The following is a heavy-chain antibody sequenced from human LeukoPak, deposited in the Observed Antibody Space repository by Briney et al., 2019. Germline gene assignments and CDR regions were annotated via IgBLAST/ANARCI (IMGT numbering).Heavy chain of an antibody. V-gene: IGHV3-23*01. CDR2: IVGSGATT. Sequence: GGSLRLSCAASGFTFSNFAMTWVRQAPGKGLEWVSTIVGSGATTYYADSVKGRFTISRDNSKNTLYLQMNSLRAEDTAVYYCAKYIVGNSDSYWGQGTLVTVSS. J-gene: IGHJ4*02. CDR1: GFTFSNFA. D-gene: IGHD1-26*01. CDR3: AKYIVGNSDSY.